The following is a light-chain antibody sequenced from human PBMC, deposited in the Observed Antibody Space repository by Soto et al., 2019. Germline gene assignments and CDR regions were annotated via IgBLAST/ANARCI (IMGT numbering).Light chain of an antibody. J-gene: IGKJ1*01. CDR2: EAS. CDR1: QTVRSS. CDR3: QQYGSSPRT. Sequence: EIVLTQSPATLSLSPGERVTLSCRATQTVRSSLAWYQQKPGQAPRLIIYEASSRATGIPDRFSGSGSGTDFTLTISRLEPEDFAVYYCQQYGSSPRTFGQGTKVEIK. V-gene: IGKV3-20*01.